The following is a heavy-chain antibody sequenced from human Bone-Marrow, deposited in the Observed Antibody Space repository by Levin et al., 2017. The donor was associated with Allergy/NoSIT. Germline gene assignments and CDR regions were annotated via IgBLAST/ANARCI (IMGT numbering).Heavy chain of an antibody. CDR2: IYYSGNT. J-gene: IGHJ3*02. V-gene: IGHV4-61*01. Sequence: PSQTLSLTCSVSGASVSGGSHYWSWIRQPPGKGLEWIGYIYYSGNTNYNPSLKSRVTISVDTSQNQFSLELTSVTAADTAVYYCATFRARISGYDAFDIWGQGTLVTVSS. CDR3: ATFRARISGYDAFDI. D-gene: IGHD3-22*01. CDR1: GASVSGGSHY.